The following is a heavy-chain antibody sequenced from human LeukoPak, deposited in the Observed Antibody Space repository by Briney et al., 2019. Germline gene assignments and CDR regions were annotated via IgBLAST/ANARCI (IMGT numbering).Heavy chain of an antibody. CDR2: ISYSGSNK. J-gene: IGHJ4*02. CDR3: ARAEGYYDNRVDY. CDR1: GFTFSSYA. D-gene: IGHD3-22*01. Sequence: GGSLRLSCAASGFTFSSYAMHWVRQVPGKGLEWVAVISYSGSNKYYADSVKGRFTISRDNSKNTLYLQMNSLRPEDTAVYYCARAEGYYDNRVDYWGQGALVTVSS. V-gene: IGHV3-30-3*01.